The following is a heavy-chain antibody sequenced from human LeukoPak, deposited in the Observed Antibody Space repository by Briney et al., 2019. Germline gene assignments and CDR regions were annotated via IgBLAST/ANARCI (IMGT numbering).Heavy chain of an antibody. Sequence: ASVKASCKASGYTFTSYGISWVRQAPGQGLEWMGWISAYNGNTNYAQKLQGRVTMTTDTSTSTAYMELRSPRSDDTAVYYCARYYDILTGYYANWFDPWGQGTLVTVSS. CDR1: GYTFTSYG. V-gene: IGHV1-18*01. D-gene: IGHD3-9*01. J-gene: IGHJ5*02. CDR2: ISAYNGNT. CDR3: ARYYDILTGYYANWFDP.